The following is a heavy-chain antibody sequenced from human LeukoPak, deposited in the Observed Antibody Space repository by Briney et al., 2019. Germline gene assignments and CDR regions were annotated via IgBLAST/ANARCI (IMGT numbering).Heavy chain of an antibody. D-gene: IGHD3-10*01. J-gene: IGHJ4*02. CDR3: ARGGWFGESR. V-gene: IGHV3-48*04. CDR2: ISSSSSTI. Sequence: GGSLRLSCAASGFTFSSYSMNWVRQAPGKGLEWVSYISSSSSTIYYADSVKGRFTISRDNAKNTLYLQMNSLRAEDTAVYYCARGGWFGESRWGQGTLVTVSS. CDR1: GFTFSSYS.